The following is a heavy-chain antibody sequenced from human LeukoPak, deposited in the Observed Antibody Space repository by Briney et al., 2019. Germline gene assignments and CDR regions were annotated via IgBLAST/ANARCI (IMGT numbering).Heavy chain of an antibody. Sequence: SVKVSCKASGGTFSSYAISWVRQAPGQGLEWMGEIIPRFRSATYALKFQGRVTITADESTTTAFMDLSSLRSDDTAVYYCARAQYNTWPPAPIDYWGQGTLVTVSS. CDR1: GGTFSSYA. CDR2: IIPRFRSA. CDR3: ARAQYNTWPPAPIDY. J-gene: IGHJ4*02. D-gene: IGHD1-1*01. V-gene: IGHV1-69*13.